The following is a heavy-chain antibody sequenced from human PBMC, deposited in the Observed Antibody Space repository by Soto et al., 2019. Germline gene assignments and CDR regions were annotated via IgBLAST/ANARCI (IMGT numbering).Heavy chain of an antibody. D-gene: IGHD3-22*01. J-gene: IGHJ4*02. CDR2: INPSGGST. CDR1: GYTFTSYY. Sequence: GASVKVSCKASGYTFTSYYIHWVRQAPGQGLEWMGIINPSGGSTSYAQKFQGRVTMTRDTSTSAVYMELSSLRSEDTAVYYCARSYYYDSSGYRPIDYWGQGTLVTVSS. CDR3: ARSYYYDSSGYRPIDY. V-gene: IGHV1-46*01.